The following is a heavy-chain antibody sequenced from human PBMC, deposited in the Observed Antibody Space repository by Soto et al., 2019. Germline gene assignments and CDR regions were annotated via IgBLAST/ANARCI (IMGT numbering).Heavy chain of an antibody. CDR2: IYYSGST. J-gene: IGHJ4*02. D-gene: IGHD2-21*02. CDR1: GGSISSGDYY. CDR3: ARVVYCGGDCHTRITKYYFDY. Sequence: SETLSLTCTVSGGSISSGDYYWSWIRQPPGKGLEWIGYIYYSGSTYYNPSLKSRVLISLDTSKTQFSLKLSSVTAADTAVYYCARVVYCGGDCHTRITKYYFDYWGQGTLVTVSS. V-gene: IGHV4-30-4*01.